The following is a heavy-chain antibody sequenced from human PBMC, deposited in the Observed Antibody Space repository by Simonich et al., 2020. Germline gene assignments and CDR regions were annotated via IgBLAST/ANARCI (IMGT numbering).Heavy chain of an antibody. CDR1: GYSISSGYY. V-gene: IGHV4-38-2*01. CDR2: IYPSGST. CDR3: ARATRIAAAGYFDY. D-gene: IGHD6-13*01. Sequence: QVQLQESGPGLVKPSETLSLTCAVSGYSISSGYYWGWIRQPPGKGLEWIGSIYPSGSTYYNPSLKSRVTISVDTPKNQFSLKLSSVTAADTAVYYCARATRIAAAGYFDYWGQGTLVTSPQ. J-gene: IGHJ4*02.